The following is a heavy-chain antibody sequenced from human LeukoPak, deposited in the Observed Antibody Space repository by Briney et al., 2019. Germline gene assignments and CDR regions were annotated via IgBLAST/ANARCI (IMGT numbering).Heavy chain of an antibody. CDR1: GFTFDDYA. Sequence: GRSLRLSCAASGFTFDDYAMDWVRLAPGEGLEWVSGISYNSGNIDYAVCVKGRFTIARDNAKNSLYLQLNSLRAEDTALYYCAKDTRGGSSWFDAFDIWGQGTMVTVSS. CDR3: AKDTRGGSSWFDAFDI. J-gene: IGHJ3*02. CDR2: ISYNSGNI. D-gene: IGHD6-13*01. V-gene: IGHV3-9*01.